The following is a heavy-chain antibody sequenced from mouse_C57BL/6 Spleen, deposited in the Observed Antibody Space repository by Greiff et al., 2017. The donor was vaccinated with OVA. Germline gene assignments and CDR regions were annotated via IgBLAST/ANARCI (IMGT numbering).Heavy chain of an antibody. CDR3: ARSGDYDEGDFDV. CDR2: INPSSGYT. Sequence: QVQLQQSGAELAKPGASVKLSCKASGYTFTSYWMHWVKQRPGQGLEWIGYINPSSGYTKYNQKFKDKATLTADKSSSTAYMQLSSLTSADSAVYYCARSGDYDEGDFDVWGTGTTVTVSS. CDR1: GYTFTSYW. V-gene: IGHV1-7*01. J-gene: IGHJ1*03. D-gene: IGHD2-4*01.